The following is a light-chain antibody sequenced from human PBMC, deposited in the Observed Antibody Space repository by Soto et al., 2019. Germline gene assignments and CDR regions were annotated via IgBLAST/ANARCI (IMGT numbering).Light chain of an antibody. V-gene: IGKV1-5*01. CDR3: QHYNGYPYT. CDR2: DAS. Sequence: DIQMTQSPYPLSASIGDRVTITCRASQSIDNWLAWYQQKPGKAPQLLIYDASRVKTGVPSRFTASGSGTEFTLTINTLQADDSATYFCQHYNGYPYTFGPGTKVDIK. CDR1: QSIDNW. J-gene: IGKJ2*01.